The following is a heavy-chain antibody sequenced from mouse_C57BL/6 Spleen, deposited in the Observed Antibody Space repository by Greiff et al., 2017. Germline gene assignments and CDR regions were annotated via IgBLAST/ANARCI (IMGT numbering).Heavy chain of an antibody. Sequence: EVKLVESGGDLVKPGGSLKLSCAASGFTFSSYGMSWVRQTPDKRLEWVATISSGGSYTYYPDSVKGRFTISRDNAKNTLYLQMSSLKSEETAMYYCARHGGDGDFDYWGQGTTLTVSS. CDR2: ISSGGSYT. CDR3: ARHGGDGDFDY. CDR1: GFTFSSYG. J-gene: IGHJ2*01. V-gene: IGHV5-6*02.